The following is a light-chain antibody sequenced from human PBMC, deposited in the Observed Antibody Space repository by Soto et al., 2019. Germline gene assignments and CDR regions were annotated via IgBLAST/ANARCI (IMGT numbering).Light chain of an antibody. CDR2: EVS. CDR3: SSYTSSSTHVV. CDR1: SSDVGVSRS. J-gene: IGLJ2*01. Sequence: QSALTQPRSVSGSPGQSVTISCTGTSSDVGVSRSVSWYQQHPGKAPKLIIYEVSNRPSGVSNRFSGSKSGNTASLTISGLQAEDEADYYCSSYTSSSTHVVFGGGTKLTVL. V-gene: IGLV2-14*01.